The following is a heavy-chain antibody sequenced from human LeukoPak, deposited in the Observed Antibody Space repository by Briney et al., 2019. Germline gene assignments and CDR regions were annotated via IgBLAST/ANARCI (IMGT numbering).Heavy chain of an antibody. V-gene: IGHV4-38-2*02. CDR2: IYHSGST. CDR1: GYSISSGYY. D-gene: IGHD6-19*01. CDR3: ARDQSAYSSGWYSNFDY. Sequence: PSETLSLTCAVSGYSISSGYYWGWIRQPPGKGLEGIGSIYHSGSTYYNQSLKSRVTISVDTSKNQFSLKLSSVTAADTAVYYCARDQSAYSSGWYSNFDYWGQGTLVTVSS. J-gene: IGHJ4*02.